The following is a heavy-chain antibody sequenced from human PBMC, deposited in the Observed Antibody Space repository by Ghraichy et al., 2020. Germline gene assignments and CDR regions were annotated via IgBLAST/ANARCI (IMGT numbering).Heavy chain of an antibody. D-gene: IGHD5-12*01. CDR1: GASVSSFY. CDR3: TRDSDGYTYAYFDF. V-gene: IGHV4-4*07. Sequence: SQTLSLTCNVSGASVSSFYWSWIRQSAERRLEWIGRIYTTGSATYNPSFRGRVAMSADTSKNQFSLRLTSVTAADTAIYYCTRDSDGYTYAYFDFWSPGTLVSVSS. J-gene: IGHJ4*02. CDR2: IYTTGSA.